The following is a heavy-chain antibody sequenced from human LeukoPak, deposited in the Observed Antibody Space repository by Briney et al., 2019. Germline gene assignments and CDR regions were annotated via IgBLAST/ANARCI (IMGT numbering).Heavy chain of an antibody. CDR3: ARDRYSSSSRNWFDP. J-gene: IGHJ5*02. Sequence: SVKVFCKASGGTFSSYAISWVRQAPGQGLEWMGRIIPILGIANYAQKFQGRVTITADKSTSTAYVELSSLGSEDTAVYYCARDRYSSSSRNWFDPWGQGTLVTVSS. CDR2: IIPILGIA. D-gene: IGHD6-13*01. V-gene: IGHV1-69*04. CDR1: GGTFSSYA.